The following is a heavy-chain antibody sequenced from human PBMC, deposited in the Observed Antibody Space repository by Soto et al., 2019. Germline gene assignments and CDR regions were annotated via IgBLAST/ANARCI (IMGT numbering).Heavy chain of an antibody. Sequence: SETLSLTCTVSGGSISSGDYYWSWIRQPPGKGLEWIGYIYYSGNTYYNPSLKSRVTISVDTSKNQFSLKLSSVTAADTAVYYCARARGAKYFDYWGQGTLVTVSS. CDR1: GGSISSGDYY. CDR2: IYYSGNT. V-gene: IGHV4-30-4*01. CDR3: ARARGAKYFDY. J-gene: IGHJ4*02. D-gene: IGHD2-15*01.